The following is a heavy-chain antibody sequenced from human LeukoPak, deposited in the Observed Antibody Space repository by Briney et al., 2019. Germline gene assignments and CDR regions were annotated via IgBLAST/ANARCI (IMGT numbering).Heavy chain of an antibody. D-gene: IGHD4-17*01. CDR2: IYYSGST. CDR1: GGSISSYY. V-gene: IGHV4-59*01. Sequence: SETLSLTCTVSGGSISSYYWSWIRQPPGKGLEWSGYIYYSGSTNYNPSLKSRVTISVDTSKNQFSLKLSSVTAADTAVYYCAREKNYGDSYYFDYWGQGTLVTVSS. CDR3: AREKNYGDSYYFDY. J-gene: IGHJ4*02.